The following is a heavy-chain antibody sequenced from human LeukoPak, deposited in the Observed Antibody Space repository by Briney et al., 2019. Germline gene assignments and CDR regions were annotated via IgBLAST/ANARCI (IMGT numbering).Heavy chain of an antibody. J-gene: IGHJ6*02. CDR3: ARPTWAYYYYGMDV. CDR2: IWFDGSNK. CDR1: GFTFSSYG. Sequence: PGRSLRLSCAAPGFTFSSYGMHWVRQAPGKGLDWVALIWFDGSNKYYADSVNGRFTISRDNSKNTLYLQMNSLRVEDTAVYYCARPTWAYYYYGMDVWGQGTTVTVSS. D-gene: IGHD7-27*01. V-gene: IGHV3-33*01.